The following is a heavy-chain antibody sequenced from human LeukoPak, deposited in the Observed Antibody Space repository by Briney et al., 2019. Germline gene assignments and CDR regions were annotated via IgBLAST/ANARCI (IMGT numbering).Heavy chain of an antibody. CDR1: GDSISTYY. CDR3: ARSRSGYSYDHAAFEI. J-gene: IGHJ3*02. Sequence: PSETLSLTCTVSGDSISTYYWSWIRQPPGKGLEWIAYIDYRGRTTYNPSLRSRVTISVDTSRNQFSLKLYSVTAADTAVYYCARSRSGYSYDHAAFEIWGQGTMVTVSS. V-gene: IGHV4-59*01. D-gene: IGHD5-18*01. CDR2: IDYRGRT.